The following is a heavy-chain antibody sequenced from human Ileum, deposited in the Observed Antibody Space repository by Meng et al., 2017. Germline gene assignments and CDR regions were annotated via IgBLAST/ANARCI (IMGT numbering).Heavy chain of an antibody. Sequence: QLQLQESGPGLVKPSGPRFLTGTVSAGSISRSNYYWGRNRQPPGKGLEWIGSMYYSGSTYYNPSLKSRVIISEDMSKNQFSLKLSSVTAADTAVYYCARGGTVYNFDYWGQGTLVTVSS. J-gene: IGHJ4*02. CDR2: MYYSGST. CDR1: AGSISRSNYY. V-gene: IGHV4-39*07. D-gene: IGHD2-15*01. CDR3: ARGGTVYNFDY.